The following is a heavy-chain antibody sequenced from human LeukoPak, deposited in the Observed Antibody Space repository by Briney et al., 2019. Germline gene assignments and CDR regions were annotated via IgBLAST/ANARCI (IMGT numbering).Heavy chain of an antibody. CDR2: IKQDGSEK. Sequence: GGSLRLSCAASGFTFSSYEMNWVRQAPGKGLEWVANIKQDGSEKYYVDSVKGRFTISRDNAKNSLYLQMNSLRAEDTAVYYCARDQTFVVVTAPSGEYFDYWGQGTLVTVSS. D-gene: IGHD2-21*02. CDR1: GFTFSSYE. J-gene: IGHJ4*02. V-gene: IGHV3-7*01. CDR3: ARDQTFVVVTAPSGEYFDY.